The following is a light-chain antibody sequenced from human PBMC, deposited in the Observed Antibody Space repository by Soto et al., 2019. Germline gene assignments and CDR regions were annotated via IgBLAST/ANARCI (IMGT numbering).Light chain of an antibody. CDR3: LQTYITPWT. J-gene: IGKJ1*01. CDR2: GAS. Sequence: DVLMTQSPSSLSASVGDRVTITCRASQTIDSYLSWYQQKPGKAPNLLIFGASSLHSGVPSRFTGSGSGTDFTLTISSLQPEDFATYYCLQTYITPWTFGQGTKVEI. V-gene: IGKV1-39*01. CDR1: QTIDSY.